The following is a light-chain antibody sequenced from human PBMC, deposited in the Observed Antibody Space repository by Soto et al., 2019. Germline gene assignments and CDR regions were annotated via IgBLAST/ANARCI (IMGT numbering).Light chain of an antibody. V-gene: IGLV4-69*01. J-gene: IGLJ1*01. CDR2: LNSDGSH. CDR3: QTWGTGTPYV. Sequence: QSVLTQSPSASASLGASVKLTCTLSSGHSSYAIAWHQQQPEKGPRYLMKLNSDGSHSKGDGIPDRFSGSSSGAERYLTISSLHSEDEADYYCQTWGTGTPYVFGTGTKLTVL. CDR1: SGHSSYA.